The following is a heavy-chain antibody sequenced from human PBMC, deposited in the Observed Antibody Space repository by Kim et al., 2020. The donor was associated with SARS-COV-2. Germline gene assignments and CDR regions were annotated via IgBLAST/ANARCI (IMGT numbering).Heavy chain of an antibody. CDR1: GGTFSSYA. CDR2: IIPIFGTA. D-gene: IGHD4-17*01. J-gene: IGHJ6*02. CDR3: ARDLGKYYGEEYYYGMDV. Sequence: SVKVSCKASGGTFSSYAISWVRQAPGQGLEWMGGIIPIFGTANYAQKFQGRVTITADESTSTAYMELSSLRSEDTAVYYCARDLGKYYGEEYYYGMDVWGQGTTVTVSS. V-gene: IGHV1-69*13.